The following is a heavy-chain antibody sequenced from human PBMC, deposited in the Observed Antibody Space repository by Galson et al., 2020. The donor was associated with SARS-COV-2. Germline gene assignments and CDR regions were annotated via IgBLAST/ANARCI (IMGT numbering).Heavy chain of an antibody. Sequence: GGSLSLSCAASGFTISSYTMSWVRQAPGKGLEWVSAISGSGGSTYYADSVKGRFTISRDNSKNTLYLQMNSLRAEDTAVYYCAKSHRYTGYSSSWSSDYWGQGTLLTVSS. J-gene: IGHJ4*02. CDR2: ISGSGGST. CDR3: AKSHRYTGYSSSWSSDY. V-gene: IGHV3-23*01. D-gene: IGHD6-13*01. CDR1: GFTISSYT.